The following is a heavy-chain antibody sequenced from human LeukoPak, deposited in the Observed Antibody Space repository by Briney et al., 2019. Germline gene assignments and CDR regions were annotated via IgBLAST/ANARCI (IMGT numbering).Heavy chain of an antibody. CDR2: ISGSGGST. CDR3: AKDPPYSSSSEGYVDY. V-gene: IGHV3-23*01. D-gene: IGHD6-6*01. J-gene: IGHJ4*02. Sequence: PGGSLRLSCAASGFTFSSYAMSWVRQAPGKGLEWVSAISGSGGSTYYADSVKGRFTISRDNSKNTLYLQMNSLRAEDTAVYYCAKDPPYSSSSEGYVDYWGQGTLVTVSS. CDR1: GFTFSSYA.